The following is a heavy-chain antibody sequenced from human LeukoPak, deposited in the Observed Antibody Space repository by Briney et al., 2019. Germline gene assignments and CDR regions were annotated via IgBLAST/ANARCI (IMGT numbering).Heavy chain of an antibody. V-gene: IGHV1-2*02. J-gene: IGHJ5*02. Sequence: ASVKVSCKASGYTFTGYYIHWVRQAPGQGLEWMGWINPTSFGTKYEQKFQGRVTMTRDTSISTDYLELSDLRSDDTAVYYCVRFRGSGWYSFDLWGQGTLVTVSS. CDR2: INPTSFGT. CDR3: VRFRGSGWYSFDL. D-gene: IGHD6-19*01. CDR1: GYTFTGYY.